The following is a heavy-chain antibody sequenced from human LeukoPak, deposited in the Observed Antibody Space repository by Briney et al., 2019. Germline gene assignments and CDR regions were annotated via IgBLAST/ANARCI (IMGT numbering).Heavy chain of an antibody. V-gene: IGHV3-66*01. D-gene: IGHD3-22*01. CDR2: IYGGGIT. CDR3: AKITDGSGYYPDY. CDR1: GFTVSSNY. J-gene: IGHJ4*02. Sequence: PGGSLRLSCAASGFTVSSNYMSWVRQAPGKGLEWVSVIYGGGITYYADSVRGRFTISRDNSKNTLYLQMNSLRAEDTAVYYCAKITDGSGYYPDYWGQGTLVTVSS.